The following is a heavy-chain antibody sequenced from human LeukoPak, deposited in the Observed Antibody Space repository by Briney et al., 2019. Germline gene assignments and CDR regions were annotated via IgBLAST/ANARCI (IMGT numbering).Heavy chain of an antibody. V-gene: IGHV3-23*01. Sequence: PGGSLRLSCAASGFTFTRNAMAWVRQAPGKGLEWVSAIDGSGGTTFYADSVKGRVTISRVQSTNTVYLQMNSLRADDTAVYYCAKAHCSSTSCSRADNWGQGTQVTVSS. J-gene: IGHJ4*02. CDR2: IDGSGGTT. CDR3: AKAHCSSTSCSRADN. CDR1: GFTFTRNA. D-gene: IGHD2-2*01.